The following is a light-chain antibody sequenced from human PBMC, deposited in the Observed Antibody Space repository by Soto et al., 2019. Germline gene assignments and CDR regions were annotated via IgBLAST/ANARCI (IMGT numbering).Light chain of an antibody. CDR2: GAS. CDR1: QSVSSNY. CDR3: QQYGSSPLT. Sequence: DIELTQSPGTLSLSPGDRATLSCRASQSVSSNYLAWYQQKPGQAPRLLIYGASSRATGIPDRFSGSGSGTDFTLTISSLEPEDFAVYYCQQYGSSPLTFGGGTKVEIK. J-gene: IGKJ4*01. V-gene: IGKV3-20*01.